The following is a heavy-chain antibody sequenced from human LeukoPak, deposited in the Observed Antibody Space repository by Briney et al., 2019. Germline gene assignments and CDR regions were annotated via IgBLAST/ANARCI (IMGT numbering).Heavy chain of an antibody. CDR2: IKQDGSEK. CDR1: GFTLSSYW. CDR3: ARRVRYFDWDQFDY. J-gene: IGHJ4*02. V-gene: IGHV3-7*01. Sequence: PGGSLRLSCAASGFTLSSYWMSWVRQAPGKGLEWVANIKQDGSEKYYVDSVKGRFTISRDNAKNSLYLQMNSLRAEDTAVYYCARRVRYFDWDQFDYWGQGTLVTVSS. D-gene: IGHD3-9*01.